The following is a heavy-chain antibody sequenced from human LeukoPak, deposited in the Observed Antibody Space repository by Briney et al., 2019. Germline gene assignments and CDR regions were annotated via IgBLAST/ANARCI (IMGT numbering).Heavy chain of an antibody. CDR1: GGTFTNYA. Sequence: SVKVSCKSSGGTFTNYAISWVRQAPGQGLEWMGGIVPLFGTANSAQRFQGRVTFTADKSTNTDYMELSSLRSEDTAIYYCARGDFDDDYDDYRTFQYWGQGTLISVSS. J-gene: IGHJ4*02. CDR3: ARGDFDDDYDDYRTFQY. D-gene: IGHD4-17*01. CDR2: IVPLFGTA. V-gene: IGHV1-69*06.